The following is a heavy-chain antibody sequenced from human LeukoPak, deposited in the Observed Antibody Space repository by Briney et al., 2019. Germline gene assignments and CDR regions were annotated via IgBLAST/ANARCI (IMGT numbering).Heavy chain of an antibody. CDR1: GGTFSSYA. CDR2: IIPIFGTA. Sequence: SVEVSCKASGGTFSSYAISWVRQAPGQGLEWMGGIIPIFGTANYAQKFQGRVTITADESTSTAYMELSSLRSEDTAVYYCARDTGRITNNWFDPWGQGTLVTVSS. CDR3: ARDTGRITNNWFDP. V-gene: IGHV1-69*13. D-gene: IGHD3-10*01. J-gene: IGHJ5*02.